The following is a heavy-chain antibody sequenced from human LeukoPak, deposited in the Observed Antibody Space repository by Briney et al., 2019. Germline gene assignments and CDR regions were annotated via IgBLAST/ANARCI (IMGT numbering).Heavy chain of an antibody. CDR3: ARDRHYDSACFDY. CDR1: GYTFTSYY. D-gene: IGHD3-22*01. J-gene: IGHJ4*02. Sequence: SVKVPCKASGYTFTSYYMHWVRQAPGQGLEWMGRIIPILGIANYAQKFQGRVTITADKSTSTAYMELSSLRSEDTAVYYCARDRHYDSACFDYWGQGTLVTVSS. V-gene: IGHV1-69*04. CDR2: IIPILGIA.